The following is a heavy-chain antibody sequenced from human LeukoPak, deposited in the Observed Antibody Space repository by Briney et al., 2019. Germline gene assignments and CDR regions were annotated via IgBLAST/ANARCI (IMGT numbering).Heavy chain of an antibody. CDR2: IYANGKT. CDR1: GFTVSSNY. Sequence: GGSLRLPCAASGFTVSSNYMSWVRQAPGKGLEWVSVIYANGKTDYADSVKGRFTISRDNSKNTLYLQMNSLRAEDTAVYYCARDFTYGSGSFGGQGTLVTVSS. D-gene: IGHD3-10*01. J-gene: IGHJ4*02. V-gene: IGHV3-66*01. CDR3: ARDFTYGSGSF.